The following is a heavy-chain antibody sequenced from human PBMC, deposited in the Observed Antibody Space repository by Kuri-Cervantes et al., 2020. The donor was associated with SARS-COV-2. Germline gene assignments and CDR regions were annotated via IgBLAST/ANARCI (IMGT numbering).Heavy chain of an antibody. CDR3: ARGGGGQLDFDY. D-gene: IGHD6-13*01. V-gene: IGHV4-4*07. CDR2: IYTSGST. CDR1: GGYISSYY. Sequence: ESLKISCTVSGGYISSYYWSWIRRPAGKGLEWIGRIYTSGSTNYNPALKSRVTISVDTSKNQFSLKLSSVTAADTAVYYCARGGGGQLDFDYWGQGTLVTVSS. J-gene: IGHJ4*02.